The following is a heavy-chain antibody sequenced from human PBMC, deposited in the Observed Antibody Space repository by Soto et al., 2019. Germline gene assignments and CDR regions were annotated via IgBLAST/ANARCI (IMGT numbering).Heavy chain of an antibody. Sequence: QVQLQESAPGLVKPSETRSLPCTSPGGSVNIGTYYWRWLRQPPGKGLEWIGFIHYSGSTNYNPSLKGRVTISVDTSKNQFSRKLTSVNTADTAIYYCTRGGDPYKTCHWGQGTLVTFSS. CDR1: GGSVNIGTYY. J-gene: IGHJ4*02. D-gene: IGHD2-21*01. CDR2: IHYSGST. CDR3: TRGGDPYKTCH. V-gene: IGHV4-61*01.